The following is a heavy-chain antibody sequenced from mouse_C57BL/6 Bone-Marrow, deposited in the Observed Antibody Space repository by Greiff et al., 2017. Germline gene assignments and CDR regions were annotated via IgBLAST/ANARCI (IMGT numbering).Heavy chain of an antibody. CDR1: GYTFTSYG. J-gene: IGHJ3*01. CDR2: IDPRSGNT. V-gene: IGHV1-81*01. D-gene: IGHD2-3*01. CDR3: ARSMRAY. Sequence: QVQLKESGAELVRPGASVKLSCKASGYTFTSYGISWVKQRTGQGLEWIGEIDPRSGNTYYNEKFKGKATLTADKSSSTAYMELRSLTSEDSAVCFCARSMRAYWGQGTLVTVSA.